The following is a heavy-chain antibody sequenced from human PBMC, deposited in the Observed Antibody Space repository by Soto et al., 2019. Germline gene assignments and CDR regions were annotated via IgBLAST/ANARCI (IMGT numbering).Heavy chain of an antibody. J-gene: IGHJ4*02. CDR1: GFIFTRYS. CDR3: ARESEDLTSNFDY. V-gene: IGHV3-21*06. CDR2: ISSTTNYI. Sequence: SLRLSCAASGFIFTRYSMNWVRQAPGKGLEWVSSISSTTNYIYCGDSMKGRFTISRDNAKNSLYLEMNSLRAEDTAVYYCARESEDLTSNFDYWGQGTLVTVSS.